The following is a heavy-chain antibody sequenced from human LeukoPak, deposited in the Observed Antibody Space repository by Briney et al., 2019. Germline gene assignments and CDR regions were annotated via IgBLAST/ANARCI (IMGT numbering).Heavy chain of an antibody. CDR2: INSDGSST. CDR3: ARDHQGMIDHDDAFDI. D-gene: IGHD3-22*01. J-gene: IGHJ3*02. V-gene: IGHV3-74*01. CDR1: GFTFSSYW. Sequence: PGGSLRLSCAASGFTFSSYWMHWVRQAPGKGLVWASRINSDGSSTSYADSVKGRFTISRDNAKNTLYLQMNSLRAEDTAVYYCARDHQGMIDHDDAFDIWGQGTMVTVSS.